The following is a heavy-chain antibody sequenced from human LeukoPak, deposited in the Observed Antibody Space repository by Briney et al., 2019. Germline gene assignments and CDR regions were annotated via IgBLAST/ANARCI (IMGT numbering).Heavy chain of an antibody. V-gene: IGHV1-18*03. J-gene: IGHJ4*02. CDR1: GYTFTSYG. CDR2: ISAYNGNT. CDR3: ARGVNSQGTAMVLFDS. D-gene: IGHD5-18*01. Sequence: GASVKVSCKASGYTFTSYGISWVRQAPGQGLEWMGWISAYNGNTNYAQKLQGRVTMTTDTSTSTAYMELRSLRSDDMAVYYCARGVNSQGTAMVLFDSWGQGSLVIVSA.